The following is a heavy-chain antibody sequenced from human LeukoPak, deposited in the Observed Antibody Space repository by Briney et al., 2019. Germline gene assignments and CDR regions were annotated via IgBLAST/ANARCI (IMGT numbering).Heavy chain of an antibody. CDR3: AKELEYFQH. V-gene: IGHV3-43*02. J-gene: IGHJ1*01. Sequence: PGGSLRLSCAASGFTFDDYAMHWVRQAPGKGLEWVSLISGDGGSTYYADSVKGRFTISRDNSKNSLYLQMNSLRTEDTALYYWAKELEYFQHWGQGTLVTVSS. CDR1: GFTFDDYA. CDR2: ISGDGGST.